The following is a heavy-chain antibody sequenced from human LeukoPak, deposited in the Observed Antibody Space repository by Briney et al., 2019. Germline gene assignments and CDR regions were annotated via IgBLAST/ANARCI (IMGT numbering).Heavy chain of an antibody. Sequence: GKSLRLSCVASGFTFSSYEMNWVRQAPGRGLEWVSYMSFSGSTIYYADSVKGRFTISRDNAKNSLYLQMNSLRAEDTSVYYCARGYSSYYPDAFDIWGQGTMVTVSS. V-gene: IGHV3-48*03. CDR1: GFTFSSYE. CDR3: ARGYSSYYPDAFDI. D-gene: IGHD5-12*01. J-gene: IGHJ3*02. CDR2: MSFSGSTI.